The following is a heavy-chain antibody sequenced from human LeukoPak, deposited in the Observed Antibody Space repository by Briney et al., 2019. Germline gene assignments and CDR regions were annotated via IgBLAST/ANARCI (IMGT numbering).Heavy chain of an antibody. Sequence: GGSLRLSCEASGFIFKNYVMIWVRQAPGKGLQWVSGISATGGFTYYADYVKGRLTISRDNSKSTMYLEMNSLKAEDTGVYYCAKRSVGSGWCTTQRHFDSWGRGTLVTVSS. CDR2: ISATGGFT. CDR3: AKRSVGSGWCTTQRHFDS. D-gene: IGHD6-19*01. CDR1: GFIFKNYV. J-gene: IGHJ4*02. V-gene: IGHV3-23*01.